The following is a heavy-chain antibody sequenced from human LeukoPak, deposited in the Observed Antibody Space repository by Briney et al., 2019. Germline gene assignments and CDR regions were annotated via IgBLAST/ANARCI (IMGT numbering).Heavy chain of an antibody. J-gene: IGHJ6*02. CDR2: IIPILGKA. V-gene: IGHV1-69*04. CDR1: GYTFTSYG. D-gene: IGHD3-10*01. CDR3: ARITMFRGVAPSGYDYGMDV. Sequence: SVKVSCKASGYTFTSYGISWVRQAPGQGLEWMGRIIPILGKANYAQKFQGRVTITADKSTSTAYMELSSLRSEDTAVYYCARITMFRGVAPSGYDYGMDVWGQGTTVTVSS.